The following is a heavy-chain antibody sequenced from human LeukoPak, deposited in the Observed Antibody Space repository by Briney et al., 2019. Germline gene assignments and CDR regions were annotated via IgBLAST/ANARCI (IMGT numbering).Heavy chain of an antibody. CDR2: IWYDGSNK. D-gene: IGHD3-3*01. CDR3: AKDSVDDFLSGYYGY. Sequence: GGSLRLSCAASGFTFSSYGMHWVRQAPGKGLEWVAVIWYDGSNKYYADSVKGRFTISRDNSKNTLYLQMNSLRAEDTAVYYCAKDSVDDFLSGYYGYWGQGTLVTVSS. CDR1: GFTFSSYG. J-gene: IGHJ4*02. V-gene: IGHV3-33*06.